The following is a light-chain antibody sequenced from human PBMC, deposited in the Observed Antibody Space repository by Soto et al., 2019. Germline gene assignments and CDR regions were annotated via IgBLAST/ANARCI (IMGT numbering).Light chain of an antibody. CDR2: KAS. Sequence: DIQMTQSPSTLSASVGDRVTITCRASQSISDSLAWYQQKPGKAPKLLIYKASTLESGVPSTFSGSGSGTEFTLTISSLQPDDHTTDYRQQFNSDRWTVGQGTKVEIK. V-gene: IGKV1-5*03. CDR1: QSISDS. J-gene: IGKJ1*01. CDR3: QQFNSDRWT.